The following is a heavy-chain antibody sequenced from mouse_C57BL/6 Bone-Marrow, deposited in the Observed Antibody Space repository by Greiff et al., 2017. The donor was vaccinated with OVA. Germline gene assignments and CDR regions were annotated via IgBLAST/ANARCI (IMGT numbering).Heavy chain of an antibody. CDR3: ARDRDDYLFAY. CDR2: ISYDGSN. D-gene: IGHD2-4*01. CDR1: GYSITSGYY. V-gene: IGHV3-6*01. J-gene: IGHJ3*01. Sequence: VQLQQSGPGLVKPSQSLSLTCSVTGYSITSGYYWNWIRQFPGNKLEWMGYISYDGSNNYNPSLKNRISITRDTSKNQFFLKLNSVTTEDTATYYCARDRDDYLFAYWGQGTLVTVSA.